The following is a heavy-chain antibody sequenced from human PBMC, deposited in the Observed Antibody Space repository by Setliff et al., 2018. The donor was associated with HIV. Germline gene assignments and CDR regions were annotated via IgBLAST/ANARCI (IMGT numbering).Heavy chain of an antibody. J-gene: IGHJ4*02. D-gene: IGHD2-21*02. Sequence: SETLSLTCAVYGGSFSAYYWSWIRQPPGKGLEWIGEIHHSGSTNYNSSLKSRVTISVDTSKKHFSLKLTSVTAADTAMYYCAREDSDGYVDIWGQGTLVTVSS. CDR1: GGSFSAYY. CDR2: IHHSGST. V-gene: IGHV4-34*01. CDR3: AREDSDGYVDI.